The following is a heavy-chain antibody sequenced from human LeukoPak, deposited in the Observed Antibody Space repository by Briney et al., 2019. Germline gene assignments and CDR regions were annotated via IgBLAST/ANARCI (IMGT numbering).Heavy chain of an antibody. Sequence: GGSLRLSCAASGFTFSSYAMSWVRQAPGKGLEWVSAISGSGGCTYYADSVKGRFTISRDNSKNTLYLQMNSLRAEDTAVYYCAKDFAPLLWFGELYLADDAFDIWGQGTMVAVSS. CDR1: GFTFSSYA. CDR2: ISGSGGCT. D-gene: IGHD3-10*01. CDR3: AKDFAPLLWFGELYLADDAFDI. J-gene: IGHJ3*02. V-gene: IGHV3-23*01.